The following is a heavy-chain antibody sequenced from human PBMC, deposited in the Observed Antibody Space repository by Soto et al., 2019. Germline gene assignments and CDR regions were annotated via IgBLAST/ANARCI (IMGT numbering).Heavy chain of an antibody. CDR3: AKAVPDAILGGHYFDY. Sequence: EVQLVESGGGLVQPGRSLRLSCAASGFTFDDYAMHWVRQAPGKGLEWVSGISWNSGSIGYADSVKGRFTISRDNAKNSLYLQMNSLRAEDTALYYCAKAVPDAILGGHYFDYWGQGTLVTVSS. CDR2: ISWNSGSI. J-gene: IGHJ4*02. V-gene: IGHV3-9*01. CDR1: GFTFDDYA. D-gene: IGHD2-2*01.